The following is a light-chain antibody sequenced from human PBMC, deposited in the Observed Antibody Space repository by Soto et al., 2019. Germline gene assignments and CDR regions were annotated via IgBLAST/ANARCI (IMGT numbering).Light chain of an antibody. CDR3: QQSRISGT. CDR2: AAS. CDR1: QGISSW. V-gene: IGKV1-12*01. Sequence: SDVCAAVEESVSITFRASQGISSWLAWYQQKPGKAPKLLIYAASSLQSGVPSRFCGSGLRTEYSFSIGILVRQEFAVSYRQQSRISGTFAEGTKVDIK. J-gene: IGKJ1*01.